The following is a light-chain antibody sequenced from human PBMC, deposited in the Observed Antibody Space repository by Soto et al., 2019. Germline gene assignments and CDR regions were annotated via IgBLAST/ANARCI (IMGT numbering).Light chain of an antibody. J-gene: IGLJ2*01. CDR2: EVS. CDR3: SSYAGSNKV. Sequence: QLVLTQPPSASGSPGQSVTISCTGTSSDVGSYNYVSWYQQHPGKAPKLMIYEVSKRPSGVPDRFSGSKSGNTASLTVSGLQAEDEADYYCSSYAGSNKVFGGGTQLTVL. V-gene: IGLV2-8*01. CDR1: SSDVGSYNY.